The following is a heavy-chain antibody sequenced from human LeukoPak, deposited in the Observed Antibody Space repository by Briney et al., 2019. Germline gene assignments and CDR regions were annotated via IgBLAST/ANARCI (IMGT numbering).Heavy chain of an antibody. D-gene: IGHD5-18*01. V-gene: IGHV3-23*01. J-gene: IGHJ5*02. CDR3: AKDRCRVDTAMVRSLGWFDP. Sequence: GGSLRLSCAASGFTFSSYAMSWVRQAPGKGLEWVSAISGSGGSTYYADSVKGRFTISRDNSKNTLYLQMHSLTAEDTAVYYCAKDRCRVDTAMVRSLGWFDPWGQGTLVTVSS. CDR2: ISGSGGST. CDR1: GFTFSSYA.